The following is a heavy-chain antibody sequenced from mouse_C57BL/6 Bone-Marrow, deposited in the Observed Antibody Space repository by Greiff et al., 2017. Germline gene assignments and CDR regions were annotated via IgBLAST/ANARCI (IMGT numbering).Heavy chain of an antibody. CDR2: ISSGGSYT. CDR3: SSRGGWFAY. V-gene: IGHV5-6*02. CDR1: GFTFSSYG. J-gene: IGHJ3*01. Sequence: EVNVVESGGDLVKPGGSLKLSCAASGFTFSSYGMSWVRQTPDQRLEWVATISSGGSYTYYPDSVKGRFTISRDNAKNTLYLQMSSLKSEDTAMYYYSSRGGWFAYWGQGTLVTVSA.